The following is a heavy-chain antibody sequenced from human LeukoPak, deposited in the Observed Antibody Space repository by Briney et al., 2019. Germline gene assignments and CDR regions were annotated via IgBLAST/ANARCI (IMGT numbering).Heavy chain of an antibody. V-gene: IGHV3-21*01. Sequence: GGSLRLSCAASGFTFSSYNMNWVRQAPGKGLEWVSSISSRSNYIYYADSVKGRFTISRDSAKNSLDLQMNSLRAEDTAVYYCAREIIAAAVYDAFDIWGQGTMVTVSS. J-gene: IGHJ3*02. CDR1: GFTFSSYN. CDR2: ISSRSNYI. CDR3: AREIIAAAVYDAFDI. D-gene: IGHD6-25*01.